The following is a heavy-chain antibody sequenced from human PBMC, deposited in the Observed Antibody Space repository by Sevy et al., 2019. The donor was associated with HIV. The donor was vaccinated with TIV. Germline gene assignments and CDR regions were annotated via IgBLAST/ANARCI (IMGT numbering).Heavy chain of an antibody. CDR1: GYSFTSYW. Sequence: GESLKISCKGSGYSFTSYWISWVRQMPGKGLEWMGRIDPSDSYTNYSPSFQGHVTISADKSISTAYLQWSGLKASDTVMYYCAIALSYYYGSGSYYNRNYYYGMDVWGQGTTVTVSS. J-gene: IGHJ6*02. V-gene: IGHV5-10-1*01. CDR2: IDPSDSYT. D-gene: IGHD3-10*01. CDR3: AIALSYYYGSGSYYNRNYYYGMDV.